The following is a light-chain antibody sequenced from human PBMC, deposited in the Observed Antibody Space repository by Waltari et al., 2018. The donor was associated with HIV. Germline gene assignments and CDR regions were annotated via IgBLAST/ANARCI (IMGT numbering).Light chain of an antibody. Sequence: SFFTHPPSVSATPGHKVSIPRSGSTSYLGLNFLTLFQRNPRTRPKALKYNINERHSGIPGLFSGSKSCTSATLGITGLQTGDEADYYCSTCDSSLNGVLFGGGTKLTAL. CDR2: NIN. V-gene: IGLV1-51*01. CDR1: TSYLGLNF. J-gene: IGLJ2*01. CDR3: STCDSSLNGVL.